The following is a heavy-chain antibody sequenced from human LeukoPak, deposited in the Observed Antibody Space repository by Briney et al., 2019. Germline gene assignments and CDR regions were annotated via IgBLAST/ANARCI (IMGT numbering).Heavy chain of an antibody. D-gene: IGHD3-22*01. CDR2: INPSDGGT. Sequence: ASVNVSCKASGYTFTIYYIHWVRQAPGQGLEWMGIINPSDGGTSSAQMFQGRVSMTWDTSTSTVYMELSSLRFEDTALYYCASTPDYFETTVYIDHWGQGTLVTVSS. V-gene: IGHV1-46*01. CDR1: GYTFTIYY. J-gene: IGHJ4*02. CDR3: ASTPDYFETTVYIDH.